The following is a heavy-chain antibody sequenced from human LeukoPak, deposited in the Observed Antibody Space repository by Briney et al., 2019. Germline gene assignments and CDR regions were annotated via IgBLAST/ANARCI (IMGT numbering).Heavy chain of an antibody. V-gene: IGHV1-69*13. Sequence: ASVKASCKASGGTFSSYAISWVRQAPGQGLEWMGGIIPIFGTANYAQKFQGRVTITADESTSTAYMELSSLRSEDTAVYYCARDSGPDTAMDQYYYYGMDVWGQGTTVTVSS. J-gene: IGHJ6*02. CDR1: GGTFSSYA. D-gene: IGHD5-18*01. CDR2: IIPIFGTA. CDR3: ARDSGPDTAMDQYYYYGMDV.